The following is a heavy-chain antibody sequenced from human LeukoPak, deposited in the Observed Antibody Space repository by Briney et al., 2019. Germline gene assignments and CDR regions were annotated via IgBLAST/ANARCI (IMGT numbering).Heavy chain of an antibody. Sequence: GGSLRLSCAASGFTFSSYAMSWVRQSPGKGLEWVAVIWYDGGNKYYADSVRGRFTISRDNSKNTLYLQMNSLRAEDTAVYYCARDGHCSGGSCYYDAFDVCGQGTMVTVSS. V-gene: IGHV3-33*08. CDR3: ARDGHCSGGSCYYDAFDV. J-gene: IGHJ3*01. D-gene: IGHD2-15*01. CDR2: IWYDGGNK. CDR1: GFTFSSYA.